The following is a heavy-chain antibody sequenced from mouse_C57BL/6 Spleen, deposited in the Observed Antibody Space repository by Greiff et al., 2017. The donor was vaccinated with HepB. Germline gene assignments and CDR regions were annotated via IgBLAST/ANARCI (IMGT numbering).Heavy chain of an antibody. CDR3: ARGDYYGSSPSYWYFDV. CDR1: GYTFTDYY. D-gene: IGHD1-1*01. CDR2: INPNNGGT. J-gene: IGHJ1*03. Sequence: EVQLQQSGPELVKPGASVKISCKASGYTFTDYYMNWVKQSHGKSLEWIGDINPNNGGTSYNQKFKGKATLTVDKSSSTAYMELRSLTSEGSAVYYCARGDYYGSSPSYWYFDVWGTGTTVTVSS. V-gene: IGHV1-26*01.